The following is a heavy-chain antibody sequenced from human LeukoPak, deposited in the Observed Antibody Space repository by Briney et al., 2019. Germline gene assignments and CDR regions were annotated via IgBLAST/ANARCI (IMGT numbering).Heavy chain of an antibody. D-gene: IGHD2-15*01. CDR1: GFTFSSYG. CDR3: ARDRGYYYYGMDV. Sequence: GRSLRLSCAASGFTFSSYGMHWVRQAPGKGLEWVAVIWYDGSNKYYADSVKGRFTISGDNSKNTLYLQMNSLRAEDTAVYYCARDRGYYYYGMDVWGQGTTVTVSS. J-gene: IGHJ6*02. V-gene: IGHV3-33*01. CDR2: IWYDGSNK.